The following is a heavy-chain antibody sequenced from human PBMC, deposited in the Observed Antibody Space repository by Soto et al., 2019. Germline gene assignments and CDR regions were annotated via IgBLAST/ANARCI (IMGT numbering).Heavy chain of an antibody. D-gene: IGHD3-10*01. J-gene: IGHJ4*02. CDR3: AREGRGSGKEFDY. CDR1: GYTFINYG. V-gene: IGHV1-18*01. Sequence: QVQLVQSGAEVKKPGASVKVSCEASGYTFINYGISWVRQAPGQGLEWMGWITAYNGNTNYGQNLQGRVTMTADTSTSTAFMELGSLRSDDTAVYYCAREGRGSGKEFDYWGQGTLVTVSS. CDR2: ITAYNGNT.